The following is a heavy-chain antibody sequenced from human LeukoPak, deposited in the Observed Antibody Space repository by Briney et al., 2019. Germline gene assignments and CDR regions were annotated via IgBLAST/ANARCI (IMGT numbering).Heavy chain of an antibody. D-gene: IGHD2-15*01. J-gene: IGHJ3*02. CDR3: ASEHPGYCSGGSCYNDDAFDI. CDR2: IYTSGST. V-gene: IGHV4-4*07. CDR1: GRSISSYY. Sequence: SETLSLTCTVSGRSISSYYWSWIRQPAGKGLEWIGRIYTSGSTNYNPSLKSRVTMSVDTSKNQFSLKLSSVTAADTAVYYCASEHPGYCSGGSCYNDDAFDIWGQGTMVTVSS.